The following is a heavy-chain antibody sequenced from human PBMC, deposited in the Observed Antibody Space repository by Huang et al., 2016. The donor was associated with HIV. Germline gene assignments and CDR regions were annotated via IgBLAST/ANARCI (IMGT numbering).Heavy chain of an antibody. J-gene: IGHJ4*02. CDR3: ARGFRAKPGDY. CDR2: RNPDGSER. CDR1: GFTFRSYW. Sequence: EVQLVESGGGLVQPGRSLRLSCAASGFTFRSYWMNWVRQTPGRGLEGVANRNPDGSERHYVDSVRGRFTISRDNANNSLSLQLNSLKAEDSAVYYCARGFRAKPGDYWGQGTLAIVSS. V-gene: IGHV3-7*01.